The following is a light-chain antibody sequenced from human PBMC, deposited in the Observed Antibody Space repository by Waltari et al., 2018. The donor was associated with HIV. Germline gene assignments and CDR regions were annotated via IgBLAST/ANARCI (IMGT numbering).Light chain of an antibody. Sequence: DIVMTQTPLSRSVTPGQPASISCKSSQSLLFSDGKTYLSWYMHKPGQTPQLLIYESSNRFSGVPDRFSGSGSGTDFTLKISRVEADDVGVYYCMQSRQVPLTFGGGTKVEIK. CDR3: MQSRQVPLT. J-gene: IGKJ4*01. V-gene: IGKV2D-29*01. CDR2: ESS. CDR1: QSLLFSDGKTY.